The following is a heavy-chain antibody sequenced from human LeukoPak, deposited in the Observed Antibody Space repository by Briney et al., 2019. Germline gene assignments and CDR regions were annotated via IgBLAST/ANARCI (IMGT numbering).Heavy chain of an antibody. CDR2: ISTYNGDT. CDR1: GYPFTTYG. Sequence: GASVKVPCKASGYPFTTYGISWVRQAPGQGLEWMGWISTYNGDTNYAQKFQGRVIMTTDTSTSTAYIELRSLRSDDTAAYYCAREWWGYDVLTGDNWFDPWGQGTLVTVSS. V-gene: IGHV1-18*01. CDR3: AREWWGYDVLTGDNWFDP. D-gene: IGHD3-9*01. J-gene: IGHJ5*02.